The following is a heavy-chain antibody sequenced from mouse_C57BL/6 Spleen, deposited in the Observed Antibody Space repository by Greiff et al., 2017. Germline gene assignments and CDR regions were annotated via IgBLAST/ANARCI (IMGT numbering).Heavy chain of an antibody. D-gene: IGHD2-10*01. CDR3: ARSSYGAGYLDY. V-gene: IGHV1-76*01. Sequence: QVQLQQSGAELVRPGASVKLSCKASGYTFTDYYINWVKQRPGQGLEWIARIYPGSGNTYYNEKFKGKATLTAEKSSSTAYMQLSSLTSEDSAVYFCARSSYGAGYLDYWGQGTTLTVSS. J-gene: IGHJ2*01. CDR1: GYTFTDYY. CDR2: IYPGSGNT.